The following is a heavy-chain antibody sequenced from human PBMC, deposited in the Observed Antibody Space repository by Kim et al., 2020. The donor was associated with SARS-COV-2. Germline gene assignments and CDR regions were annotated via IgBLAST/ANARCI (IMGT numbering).Heavy chain of an antibody. D-gene: IGHD6-13*01. CDR2: ISSSGSTI. V-gene: IGHV3-48*03. CDR3: AREGGYSSSWSATGLGYYGMYV. Sequence: GGSLRLSCAASGFTFSSYEMNWVRQAPGKGLEWVSYISSSGSTIYYADSVKGRFTISRDNAKNSLYLQMNSLRAEDTAVYYCAREGGYSSSWSATGLGYYGMYVWGQGTTVTVSS. CDR1: GFTFSSYE. J-gene: IGHJ6*02.